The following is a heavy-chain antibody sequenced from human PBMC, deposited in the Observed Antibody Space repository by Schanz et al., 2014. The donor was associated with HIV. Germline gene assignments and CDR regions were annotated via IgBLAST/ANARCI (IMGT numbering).Heavy chain of an antibody. CDR2: ISYDGRNK. J-gene: IGHJ4*02. V-gene: IGHV3-30*03. D-gene: IGHD1-26*01. CDR3: RWEKRGAY. CDR1: GFTFSNYG. Sequence: QVPLVESGGGVVQPGRSLKLSCAASGFTFSNYGMHWVRQAPGKGLEWVAVISYDGRNKYFGHSVKGRFTISRDNSKNTLYLQVKSLRAEDTAVYYCRWEKRGAYWGQGALVTVSS.